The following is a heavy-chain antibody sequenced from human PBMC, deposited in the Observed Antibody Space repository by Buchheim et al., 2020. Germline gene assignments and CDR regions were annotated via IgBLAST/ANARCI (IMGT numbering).Heavy chain of an antibody. CDR3: ARADYFSSSSFDY. CDR1: GGSISSGGYY. V-gene: IGHV4-31*03. D-gene: IGHD6-6*01. Sequence: QVRLQESGPGRVKPSQTLSLTCNVSGGSISSGGYYWSWIRQHPGQGLEWIGYIYHSGSTYYNPSLKTRTTISVDTSKTQFSLTLNSVTAADTAVYYCARADYFSSSSFDYWGQGTL. CDR2: IYHSGST. J-gene: IGHJ4*02.